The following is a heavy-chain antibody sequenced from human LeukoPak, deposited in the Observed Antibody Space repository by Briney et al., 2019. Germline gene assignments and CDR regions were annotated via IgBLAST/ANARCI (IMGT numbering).Heavy chain of an antibody. Sequence: GGSLRLSCAASGFTVSSNYMSWVRQAPGKRLEWVSAISGSGGSTYYADSVKGRFTISRDNSKNTLYLQMNSLRAEDTAVYYCAKDTLPPYYGSGSPYYYYGMDVWGQGTTVTVSS. V-gene: IGHV3-23*01. CDR3: AKDTLPPYYGSGSPYYYYGMDV. D-gene: IGHD3-10*01. J-gene: IGHJ6*02. CDR1: GFTVSSNY. CDR2: ISGSGGST.